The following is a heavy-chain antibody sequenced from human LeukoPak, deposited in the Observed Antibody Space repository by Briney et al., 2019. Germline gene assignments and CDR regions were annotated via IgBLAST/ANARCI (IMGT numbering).Heavy chain of an antibody. Sequence: GGSLRLSCAASGFTFSSYSMNWVRQAPGKGLEWVSSISSSSSYIYYADSVKGRFTISRDNAKNSLYLQMNSLRAEDTAVYYCATYHPNYYDSSGYYPYYYMDGGGKGTTVTVSS. CDR2: ISSSSSYI. J-gene: IGHJ6*03. CDR3: ATYHPNYYDSSGYYPYYYMDG. D-gene: IGHD3-22*01. V-gene: IGHV3-21*01. CDR1: GFTFSSYS.